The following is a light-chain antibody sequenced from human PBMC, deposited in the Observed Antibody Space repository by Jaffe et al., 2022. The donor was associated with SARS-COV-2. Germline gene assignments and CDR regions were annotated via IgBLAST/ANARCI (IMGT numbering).Light chain of an antibody. CDR2: AAS. CDR1: QGIRSF. CDR3: QQLNSYPIT. Sequence: DIQLTQSPSFLSASVADRVTITCRASQGIRSFLAWYQQKPGKVPKLLIYAASTLQSGVPSRFSGSGSGTEFTLTISSLQPEDFATYYCQQLNSYPITFGQGTRLEIK. J-gene: IGKJ5*01. V-gene: IGKV1-9*01.